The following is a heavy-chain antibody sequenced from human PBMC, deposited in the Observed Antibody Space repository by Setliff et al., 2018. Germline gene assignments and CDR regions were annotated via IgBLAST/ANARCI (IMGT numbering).Heavy chain of an antibody. CDR3: ARERVLRFLRGFDY. J-gene: IGHJ4*02. Sequence: SETLSLTCTVSGGPISSGGYYWSWIRQHPGKGLEWIGYIYYSGSTYYNPSLKSRVTISVDTSKNQFSLKLSSVTAADTAVYYCARERVLRFLRGFDYWGQGTLVTVLL. CDR1: GGPISSGGYY. V-gene: IGHV4-31*03. CDR2: IYYSGST. D-gene: IGHD3-3*01.